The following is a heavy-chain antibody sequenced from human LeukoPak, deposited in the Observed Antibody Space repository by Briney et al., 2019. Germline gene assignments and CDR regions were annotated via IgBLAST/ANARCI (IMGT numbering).Heavy chain of an antibody. D-gene: IGHD5-18*01. Sequence: GGSLRLSCAASGFTFSSYAMSWVRQAPGKGLEWVSAISGSGGSTYYADSVKGRFTISRDNSKNTLYLQMNSLKAEDTAVYYCAKVEWDDTAMATVYFDYWGQGTLVTVSS. J-gene: IGHJ4*02. CDR1: GFTFSSYA. V-gene: IGHV3-23*01. CDR3: AKVEWDDTAMATVYFDY. CDR2: ISGSGGST.